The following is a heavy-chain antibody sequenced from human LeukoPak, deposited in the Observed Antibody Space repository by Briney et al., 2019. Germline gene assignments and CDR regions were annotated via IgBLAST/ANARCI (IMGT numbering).Heavy chain of an antibody. J-gene: IGHJ4*02. CDR1: GFTFSSYS. CDR2: ISSSSSTI. CDR3: AKDQVLLWFGELSGPDLDY. D-gene: IGHD3-10*01. V-gene: IGHV3-48*01. Sequence: GGSLRLSCAASGFTFSSYSMNWVRQAPGKGLERVSYISSSSSTIYYADSVKGRFTISRDNSKNTLYLQMNSLRAEDTAVYYCAKDQVLLWFGELSGPDLDYWGQGTLVTVSS.